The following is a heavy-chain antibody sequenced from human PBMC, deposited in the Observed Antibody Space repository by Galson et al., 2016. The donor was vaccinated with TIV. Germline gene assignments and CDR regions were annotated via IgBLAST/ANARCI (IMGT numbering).Heavy chain of an antibody. Sequence: SLRLSCAASGFTFSSYAIHWVRQAPGKGLEWVAAVSYDGIRTYYADSVKGRFTIARENSKDTLYMQMNRLRAEDTAVYYCARGRSNGWYFDYWGRGTLVTVSS. CDR3: ARGRSNGWYFDY. D-gene: IGHD6-19*01. CDR1: GFTFSSYA. J-gene: IGHJ4*02. CDR2: VSYDGIRT. V-gene: IGHV3-30-3*01.